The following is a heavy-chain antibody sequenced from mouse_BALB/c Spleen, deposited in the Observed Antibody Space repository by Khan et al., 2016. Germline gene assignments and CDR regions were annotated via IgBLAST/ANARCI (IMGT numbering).Heavy chain of an antibody. Sequence: VQLQQSGAELVKPGASVKLSCTASGFNIKDTYMHWVKQRPEQGLEWIGRIDPANGNTEYDPKFQGKATITADTSSNTAYLQLSRLTSEDTAVYYCAGRGAIYCCGSSYGYWGEGTTLTVSA. D-gene: IGHD1-1*01. CDR2: IDPANGNT. V-gene: IGHV14-3*02. CDR1: GFNIKDTY. CDR3: AGRGAIYCCGSSYGY. J-gene: IGHJ2*01.